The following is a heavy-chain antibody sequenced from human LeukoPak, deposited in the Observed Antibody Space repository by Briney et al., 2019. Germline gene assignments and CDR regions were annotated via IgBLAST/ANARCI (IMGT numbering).Heavy chain of an antibody. J-gene: IGHJ4*02. CDR2: ISWNSGSI. CDR1: GFTFDDYA. V-gene: IGHV3-9*01. Sequence: GGPLRLSCAASGFTFDDYAMHWVRQAPGKGLEWVSGISWNSGSIGYADSVKGRFTISKDNSKNTVYLQMNSLRAEDTAVFYCAKDRTYTSSSGGFDYWGQGTLVTVSS. D-gene: IGHD6-6*01. CDR3: AKDRTYTSSSGGFDY.